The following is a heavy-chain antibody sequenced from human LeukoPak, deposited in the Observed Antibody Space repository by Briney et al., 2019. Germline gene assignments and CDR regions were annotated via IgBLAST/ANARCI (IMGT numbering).Heavy chain of an antibody. CDR3: ARDRRRGYRYGPGDY. CDR1: GGSFSGYY. CDR2: INHSGST. Sequence: SETLSLTCAVYGGSFSGYYWSWIRQPPGKGLEWIGEINHSGSTNYNPSLKSRVTISVDTSKNQFSLKLSSVTAADTAVYYCARDRRRGYRYGPGDYWGQGTLVTVSS. V-gene: IGHV4-34*01. D-gene: IGHD5-18*01. J-gene: IGHJ4*02.